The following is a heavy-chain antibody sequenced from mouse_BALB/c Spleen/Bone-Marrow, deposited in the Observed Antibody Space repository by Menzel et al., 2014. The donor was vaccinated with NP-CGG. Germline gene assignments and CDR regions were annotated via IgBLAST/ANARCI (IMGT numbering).Heavy chain of an antibody. V-gene: IGHV1-67*01. Sequence: QVQLKESGPELVRPGVSVKISCKGSGYTFTDYAMHWVKQSHAKSLEWIGVISTYSGNTNYNQKFKGKATMTVDKSSSTAYMELARLTSEDSAIYYCASPIYYGNYGGFADWGQGTLVNVSA. CDR2: ISTYSGNT. CDR1: GYTFTDYA. CDR3: ASPIYYGNYGGFAD. D-gene: IGHD2-1*01. J-gene: IGHJ3*01.